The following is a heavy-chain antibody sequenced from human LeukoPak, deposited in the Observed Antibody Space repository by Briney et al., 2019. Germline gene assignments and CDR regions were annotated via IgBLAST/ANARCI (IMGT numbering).Heavy chain of an antibody. CDR3: AREPYGSGTFDY. CDR2: IYYSGST. J-gene: IGHJ4*02. CDR1: GGSISTYY. D-gene: IGHD3-10*01. V-gene: IGHV4-59*01. Sequence: PSETLSLTCTVSGGSISTYYWSWIRQPPGKGLEWIGYIYYSGSTNYNPSLKSRLTMSVDTSKNQFSLKLSSVTAADTAEYYCAREPYGSGTFDYWGQGTLVTVSA.